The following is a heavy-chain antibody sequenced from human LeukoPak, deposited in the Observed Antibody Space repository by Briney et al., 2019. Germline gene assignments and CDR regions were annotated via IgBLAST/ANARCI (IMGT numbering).Heavy chain of an antibody. CDR3: VQNQGYCSGGTCSFRFDP. Sequence: SETLSLTCTVSGASIRSFYWSWIRQSPGKGLEWIGHIYYSGSTNYNPSLKSRVTISLDTSKNQFSLKLSSLTAADTAVYYCVQNQGYCSGGTCSFRFDPWGQGTLVTVSS. CDR2: IYYSGST. V-gene: IGHV4-59*01. CDR1: GASIRSFY. D-gene: IGHD2-15*01. J-gene: IGHJ5*02.